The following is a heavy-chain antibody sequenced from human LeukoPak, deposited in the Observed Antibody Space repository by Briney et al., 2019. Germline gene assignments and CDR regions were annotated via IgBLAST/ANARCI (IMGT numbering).Heavy chain of an antibody. CDR3: ARYRIAAAGNFDY. D-gene: IGHD6-13*01. CDR1: GYSISSGYY. CDR2: IYHSGST. V-gene: IGHV4-38-2*02. J-gene: IGHJ4*02. Sequence: SETLSLTCTVSGYSISSGYYWGWIRQPPGKGLEWIGSIYHSGSTYYNPSLKSRVTISVDTSKNQFSLKLSSVAAADTAVYYCARYRIAAAGNFDYWGQGTLVTVSS.